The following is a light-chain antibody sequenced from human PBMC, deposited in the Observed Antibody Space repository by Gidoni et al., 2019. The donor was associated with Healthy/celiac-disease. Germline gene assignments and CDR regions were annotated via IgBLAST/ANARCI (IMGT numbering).Light chain of an antibody. Sequence: EIVLTQSPGTLSLSPGERATLSCRASQSVSSSYFAWYQQKPGQAPRLLIYGASSRATCIPDMFSGSGSGTDFTLTISRLEPEDFAVYYCQQYGSSPMYTFGQWTKLEIK. CDR3: QQYGSSPMYT. J-gene: IGKJ2*01. CDR2: GAS. V-gene: IGKV3-20*01. CDR1: QSVSSSY.